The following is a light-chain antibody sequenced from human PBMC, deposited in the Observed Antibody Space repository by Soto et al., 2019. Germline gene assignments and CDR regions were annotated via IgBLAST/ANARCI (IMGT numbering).Light chain of an antibody. CDR2: AAS. CDR3: QQTFGKPLVT. CDR1: QGISSY. V-gene: IGKV1-8*01. J-gene: IGKJ5*01. Sequence: AIRMTQSPSSLSASTGDRFTITCRASQGISSYLAWYQQKPGKAPKLLIYAASRLQSGVPSRFSGTGSGTDFTLTISSLQPEDFAIYYCQQTFGKPLVTFGQGTRLEIK.